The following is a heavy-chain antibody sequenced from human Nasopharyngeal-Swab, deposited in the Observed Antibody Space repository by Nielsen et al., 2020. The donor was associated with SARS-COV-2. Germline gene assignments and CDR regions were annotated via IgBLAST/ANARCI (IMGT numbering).Heavy chain of an antibody. V-gene: IGHV1-69*01. J-gene: IGHJ6*02. CDR3: ARGVLTSVSYYYYGMDV. D-gene: IGHD2/OR15-2a*01. Sequence: WVRQAPGQGPEWMGGIIPTIATADYAQKFQGRVTISADESTSTSYLELSSLRSEDTAMYYCARGVLTSVSYYYYGMDVWGQGTTVTVSS. CDR2: IIPTIATA.